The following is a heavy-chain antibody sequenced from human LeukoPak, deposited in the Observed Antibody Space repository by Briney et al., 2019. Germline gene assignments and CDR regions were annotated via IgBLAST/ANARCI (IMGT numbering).Heavy chain of an antibody. J-gene: IGHJ5*02. V-gene: IGHV1-2*02. D-gene: IGHD2-2*01. CDR2: INPNSGGT. CDR1: GYTFTGYY. Sequence: GASVKVSCKASGYTFTGYYMHWVRQAPGQGLAWMGWINPNSGGTNYAQKFQGRVTMTRDTSISTAYMELSRLRSDDTAVYYCARGGIVVVPAAENWFDPWGQGTLVTVSS. CDR3: ARGGIVVVPAAENWFDP.